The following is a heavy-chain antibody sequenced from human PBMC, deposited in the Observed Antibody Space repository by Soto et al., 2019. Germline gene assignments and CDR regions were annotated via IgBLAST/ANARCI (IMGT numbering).Heavy chain of an antibody. CDR3: ARNKYVSGNHYLFDP. D-gene: IGHD3-10*01. V-gene: IGHV4-4*07. J-gene: IGHJ5*02. CDR2: IYIRGTT. CDR1: GSSISSYV. Sequence: KPSATXSLTCAFSGSSISSYVLSWVRQPAGQGLEWIGHIYIRGTTSYNPSLEGRVTLSLDKSKNQVSLVVTSVTAADTAVYYCARNKYVSGNHYLFDPWGQGTLVTVSS.